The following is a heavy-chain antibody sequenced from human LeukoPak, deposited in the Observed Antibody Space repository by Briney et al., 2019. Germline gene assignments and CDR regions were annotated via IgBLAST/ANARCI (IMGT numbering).Heavy chain of an antibody. Sequence: GRSLRLSCAASGFTFSSYAMHWVRQAPGRGLEWVAVISYDGSNKYYADSVKGRFTISRDNSKNTLYLQMNSLRAEDTAVYYCARDGCSSTSCYFWYFDLWGRATLVTVSS. CDR1: GFTFSSYA. CDR2: ISYDGSNK. V-gene: IGHV3-30*04. D-gene: IGHD2-2*01. CDR3: ARDGCSSTSCYFWYFDL. J-gene: IGHJ2*01.